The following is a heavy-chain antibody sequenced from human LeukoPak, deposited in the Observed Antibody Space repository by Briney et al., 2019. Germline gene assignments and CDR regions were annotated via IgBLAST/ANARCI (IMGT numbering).Heavy chain of an antibody. Sequence: ASVKDSCKASGYTFTSYAMHWVRQAPGQRLEWMGWINAGNGNTKYSQKFQGRVTITRDTSASTAYMELSSLRSEDTAVYYCATDLYDFWSGYYRDYWGQGTLVSVSS. J-gene: IGHJ4*02. V-gene: IGHV1-3*01. CDR1: GYTFTSYA. CDR2: INAGNGNT. CDR3: ATDLYDFWSGYYRDY. D-gene: IGHD3-3*01.